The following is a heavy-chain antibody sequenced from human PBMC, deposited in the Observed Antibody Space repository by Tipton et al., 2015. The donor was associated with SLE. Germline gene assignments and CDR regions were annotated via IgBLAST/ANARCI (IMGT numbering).Heavy chain of an antibody. V-gene: IGHV4-34*01. CDR3: ARVRAARHLILGGYYYYMDF. J-gene: IGHJ6*03. D-gene: IGHD6-6*01. CDR1: GGSFSGYY. Sequence: TLSLTCAVYGGSFSGYYWSWIRQPPGKGLEWIGEINHSGSTNYNPSLKSRVTISVDTSKNQFSLKLSSVTAADTAVYYCARVRAARHLILGGYYYYMDFWGKGTTVTVSS. CDR2: INHSGST.